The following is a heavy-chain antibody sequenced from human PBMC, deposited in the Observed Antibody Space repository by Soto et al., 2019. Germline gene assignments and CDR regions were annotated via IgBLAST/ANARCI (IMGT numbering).Heavy chain of an antibody. J-gene: IGHJ3*01. Sequence: QLQLQESGSGLVKPSQTLSLTCAVSGGSISSGGYSWSWIRQPPGKGLEWIGYISHSGSTSYSPSHKRPVTISINRSKNHFSLKLSSVTAADTAVYYSASPQLLWFGESSPPGDFHLWGQGTMVTVSS. CDR3: ASPQLLWFGESSPPGDFHL. CDR1: GGSISSGGYS. V-gene: IGHV4-30-2*01. D-gene: IGHD3-10*01. CDR2: ISHSGST.